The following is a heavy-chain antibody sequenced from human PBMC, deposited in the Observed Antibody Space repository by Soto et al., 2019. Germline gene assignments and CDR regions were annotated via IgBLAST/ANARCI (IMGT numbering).Heavy chain of an antibody. Sequence: QVQLQQWGAGLLKPSETLSLTCAVYGGSFSGYYWSWIRQPPGKGLEWIREINHSGSTNYNPSLKSRVTISVDTSKNQFSLKLSSVTAADTAVYYCAHLCMELLDDAFDIWGQGTMVTVSS. V-gene: IGHV4-34*01. CDR2: INHSGST. D-gene: IGHD1-26*01. CDR3: AHLCMELLDDAFDI. J-gene: IGHJ3*02. CDR1: GGSFSGYY.